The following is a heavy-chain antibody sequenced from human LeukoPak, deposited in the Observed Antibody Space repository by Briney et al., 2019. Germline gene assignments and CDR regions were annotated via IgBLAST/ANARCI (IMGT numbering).Heavy chain of an antibody. CDR1: GFTFSSYG. Sequence: GGSLRLSCAASGFTFSSYGMYWVRQAPGKGLEWVAVIWYDGSHKSYAHSVKGRFTISRDNPKNILYHHMNSLRADDTAVYYCARDRGYSSTWSFGKHYYMDVWGKGTTVTVSS. J-gene: IGHJ6*03. D-gene: IGHD6-13*01. CDR3: ARDRGYSSTWSFGKHYYMDV. CDR2: IWYDGSHK. V-gene: IGHV3-33*07.